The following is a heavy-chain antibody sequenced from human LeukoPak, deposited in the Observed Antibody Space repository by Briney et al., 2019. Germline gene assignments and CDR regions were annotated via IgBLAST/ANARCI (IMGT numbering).Heavy chain of an antibody. CDR1: GGSISSGSYY. Sequence: SQTLSLTCTVSGGSISSGSYYWSWIRQPAGKGLEWIGRIYTSGSTNYNPSLKSRVTMSVDTSKNQFSLKLSSVTAADTAVYYCARDGGSHYDILTGYYSVYYFDYWGQGTLVTVSS. J-gene: IGHJ4*02. CDR3: ARDGGSHYDILTGYYSVYYFDY. D-gene: IGHD3-9*01. CDR2: IYTSGST. V-gene: IGHV4-61*02.